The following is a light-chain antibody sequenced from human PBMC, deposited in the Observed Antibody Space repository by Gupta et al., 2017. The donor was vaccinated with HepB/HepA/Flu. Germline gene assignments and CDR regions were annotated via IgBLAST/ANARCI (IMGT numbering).Light chain of an antibody. V-gene: IGKV1-39*01. CDR3: QQSDTTPCS. CDR1: QSISRY. J-gene: IGKJ2*04. Sequence: DIQMTQSPSSLSASVGDRVTITCRASQSISRYLNWYQQKPGQAPNLLIYATSSLQTGVPSRFSGSGFETDFTLTINSLQPEDSATYYCQQSDTTPCSFGQGTMLEIK. CDR2: ATS.